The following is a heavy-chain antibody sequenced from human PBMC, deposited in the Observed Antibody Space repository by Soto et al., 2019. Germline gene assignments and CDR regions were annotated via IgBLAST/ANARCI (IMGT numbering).Heavy chain of an antibody. D-gene: IGHD6-13*01. V-gene: IGHV3-23*01. CDR1: GFTFSSYA. Sequence: EVQLLESGGGLVQPGGSLRLSCAASGFTFSSYAMSWVRQAPGKGLEWVSAISGSGGSTYYADSVKGRFTISSDNSKNTLYLQMNSLRAEDTAVYYGAKDVRRASSWYYYFDYWGQGTLVTVSS. J-gene: IGHJ4*02. CDR3: AKDVRRASSWYYYFDY. CDR2: ISGSGGST.